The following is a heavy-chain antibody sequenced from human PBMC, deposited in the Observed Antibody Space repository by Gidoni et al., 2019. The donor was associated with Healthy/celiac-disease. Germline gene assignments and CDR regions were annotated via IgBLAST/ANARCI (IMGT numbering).Heavy chain of an antibody. CDR3: ARDTCSSTSCYSYYYYYMDV. Sequence: EVQLVESGGGLIQPGGSLRLSCAASGFPVSSNYISWVRQAPGKGLEWVSVIYSVGSTYYADAVKGRFTISRDNSKNTLYLQMNSLRAEDTAVYYCARDTCSSTSCYSYYYYYMDVWGKGTTVTVSS. V-gene: IGHV3-53*01. D-gene: IGHD2-2*01. CDR2: IYSVGST. J-gene: IGHJ6*03. CDR1: GFPVSSNY.